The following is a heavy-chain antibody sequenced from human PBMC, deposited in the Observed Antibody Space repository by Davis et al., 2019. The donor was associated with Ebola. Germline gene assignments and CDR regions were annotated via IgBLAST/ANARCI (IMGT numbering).Heavy chain of an antibody. D-gene: IGHD1-26*01. CDR3: ARESEWDDAFDI. CDR2: IRPDGSEE. V-gene: IGHV3-7*01. Sequence: GGSLRLSCAASGFTFSNYWMSWVRQAPGKGLEWVANIRPDGSEEQYVDSLKGRFTISRDNAKNSLYLQMNSLRAEDTAVYYCARESEWDDAFDIWGQGTMVTVSS. CDR1: GFTFSNYW. J-gene: IGHJ3*02.